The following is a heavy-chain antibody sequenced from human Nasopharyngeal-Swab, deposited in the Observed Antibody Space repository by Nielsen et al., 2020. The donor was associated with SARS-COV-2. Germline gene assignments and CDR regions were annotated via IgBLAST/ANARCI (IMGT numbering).Heavy chain of an antibody. CDR2: IKSKTDGGTT. Sequence: VRQAPGKGLEWVGRIKSKTDGGTTDYAAPVKGRFTISRDDSKNTLYLQMNSLKTEDTAVYYCTTDEAVAGPDDYWDQGTLVTVSS. J-gene: IGHJ4*02. CDR3: TTDEAVAGPDDY. D-gene: IGHD6-19*01. V-gene: IGHV3-15*01.